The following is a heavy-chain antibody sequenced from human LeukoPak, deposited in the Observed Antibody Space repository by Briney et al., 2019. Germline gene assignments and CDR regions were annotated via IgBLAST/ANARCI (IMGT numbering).Heavy chain of an antibody. J-gene: IGHJ6*03. CDR3: AGVQVRGVIPDYYYYMDV. CDR2: IIPIFGTA. D-gene: IGHD3-10*01. Sequence: ASVKVSCKASGGTFSSYAISWVRQAPGQGLEWMGGIIPIFGTANYAQKFQGRVTITTDESTSTAYMELSSLRSEDTAVYYCAGVQVRGVIPDYYYYMDVWGKGTTVTVSS. V-gene: IGHV1-69*05. CDR1: GGTFSSYA.